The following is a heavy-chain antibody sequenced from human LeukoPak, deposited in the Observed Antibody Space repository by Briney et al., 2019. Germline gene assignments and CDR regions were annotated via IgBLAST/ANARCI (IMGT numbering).Heavy chain of an antibody. CDR3: ASLNYGPDY. CDR2: IDNDGRGT. J-gene: IGHJ4*02. Sequence: GGSLRLSCAASGFTFSSYWMHWVRQAPGKGLVWVSRIDNDGRGTSYADSVKGRFTISRDNAKNRLYLQMNGLRAEDTAVYYCASLNYGPDYWGQGTLVTVSS. V-gene: IGHV3-74*01. CDR1: GFTFSSYW. D-gene: IGHD3-16*01.